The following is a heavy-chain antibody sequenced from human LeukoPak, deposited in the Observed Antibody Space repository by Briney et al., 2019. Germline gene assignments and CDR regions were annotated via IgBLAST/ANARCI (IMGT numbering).Heavy chain of an antibody. V-gene: IGHV3-48*04. CDR1: GSTFSSYS. CDR3: AKDPYSSSWYGRGSWFDP. CDR2: ISSSSSTI. J-gene: IGHJ5*02. Sequence: GGSLRLSCAASGSTFSSYSMNWVRQAPGKGLEWVSYISSSSSTIYYADSAKGRFTISRDNAKNSLYLQMNSLRAEDTALYYCAKDPYSSSWYGRGSWFDPWGQGTLVTVSS. D-gene: IGHD6-13*01.